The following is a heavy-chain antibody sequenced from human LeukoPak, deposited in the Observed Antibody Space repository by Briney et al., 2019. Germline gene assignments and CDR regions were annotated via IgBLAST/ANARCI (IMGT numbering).Heavy chain of an antibody. V-gene: IGHV2-5*01. CDR3: AHSRGWQQLRSGDY. J-gene: IGHJ4*02. CDR1: GFTGSTSGEG. Sequence: SGPTLVQLTQVLTLPCTFSGFTGSTSGEGVGWIRQPPAKALGWLALIHWNDDKPYNPSVKSRLNITKDTSNSQVVLTMTNMDPLDTATDYWAHSRGWQQLRSGDYWGQGTLVTVSS. CDR2: IHWNDDK. D-gene: IGHD6-13*01.